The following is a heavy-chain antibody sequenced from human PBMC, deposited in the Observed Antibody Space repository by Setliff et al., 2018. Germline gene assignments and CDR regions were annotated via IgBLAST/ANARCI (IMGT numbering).Heavy chain of an antibody. Sequence: ASVKVSCKASGSTFTNYGITWVRQAPGQGLEWMGWINNYNFNTNYAQTLQGRVTMTTDTSTSTAYMELRSLGTDDTAVYYCSRLVRYCTATTCQRASGGEFWGQGTLVTVSS. CDR2: INNYNFNT. D-gene: IGHD2-8*01. CDR3: SRLVRYCTATTCQRASGGEF. V-gene: IGHV1-18*01. CDR1: GSTFTNYG. J-gene: IGHJ4*02.